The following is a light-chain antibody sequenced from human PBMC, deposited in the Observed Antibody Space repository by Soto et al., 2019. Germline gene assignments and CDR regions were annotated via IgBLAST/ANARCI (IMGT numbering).Light chain of an antibody. Sequence: EIVLTQSPGTLSLSPGERATLSCRASQSVSSSYLAWYQQKPGQAPRLLIYDASNRATGIPARFSGSGSGTDFTLTISRLEPEDFVVYYCQQYVNSPITFGQGTRLEIK. V-gene: IGKV3-20*01. CDR1: QSVSSSY. CDR3: QQYVNSPIT. CDR2: DAS. J-gene: IGKJ5*01.